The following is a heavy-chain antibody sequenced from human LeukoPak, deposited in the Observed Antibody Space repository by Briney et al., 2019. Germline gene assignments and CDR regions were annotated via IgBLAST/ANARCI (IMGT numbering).Heavy chain of an antibody. J-gene: IGHJ4*02. Sequence: GASVKVSCKASGYTFTSYAMHWVRQAPGQRLEWMGWINAGNGNTKYSQKFQGRVTITRDTSASTAYMELSSLRSEDTAVYYCAREEEAAADPFFDYWGQGTLVTVSS. CDR2: INAGNGNT. CDR3: AREEEAAADPFFDY. D-gene: IGHD6-13*01. CDR1: GYTFTSYA. V-gene: IGHV1-3*01.